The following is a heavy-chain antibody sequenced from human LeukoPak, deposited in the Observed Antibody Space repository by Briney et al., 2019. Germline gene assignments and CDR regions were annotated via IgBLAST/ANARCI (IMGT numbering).Heavy chain of an antibody. CDR1: GYTFTSYD. D-gene: IGHD3-3*01. CDR3: ARGPPYYDFWSDRYFDY. V-gene: IGHV1-8*01. J-gene: IGHJ4*02. CDR2: MNPNSGNT. Sequence: ASVKVSCMASGYTFTSYDINWVRQATGQGLEWMGWMNPNSGNTGYAQKFQGRVTMTRNTSISTAYMELSSLRSEDTAVYYCARGPPYYDFWSDRYFDYWGQGTLVTVSS.